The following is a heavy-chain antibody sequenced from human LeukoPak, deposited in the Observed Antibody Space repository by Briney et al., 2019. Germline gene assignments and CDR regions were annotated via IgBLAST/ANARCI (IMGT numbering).Heavy chain of an antibody. CDR2: IFANGRT. J-gene: IGHJ5*01. Sequence: SETLSLTCSVSGGSLSRGSYYWSWIRQPAGKGLEWIGRIFANGRTNYNPSLEGRVIISVDTSKNQFSLKLSSVTAADTAVYYCTREVLTYYFGSGDPSRWLDSWGQGTQVTVSS. CDR3: TREVLTYYFGSGDPSRWLDS. V-gene: IGHV4-61*02. CDR1: GGSLSRGSYY. D-gene: IGHD3-10*01.